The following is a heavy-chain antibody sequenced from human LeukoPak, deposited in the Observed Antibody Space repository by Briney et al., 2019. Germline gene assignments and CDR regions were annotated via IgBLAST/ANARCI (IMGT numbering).Heavy chain of an antibody. CDR3: ARRRSGGWYEGAFDI. CDR1: GGSISSGSYY. CDR2: IYTSGRT. D-gene: IGHD6-19*01. J-gene: IGHJ3*02. Sequence: PSQTLSLTCTVSGGSISSGSYYWNWIRQPAGKGLEWIGRIYTSGRTNYNPSLKSRVTISVDASKNQFSLKLRSVTAADTAVYYCARRRSGGWYEGAFDIWGQGTMVTVSS. V-gene: IGHV4-61*02.